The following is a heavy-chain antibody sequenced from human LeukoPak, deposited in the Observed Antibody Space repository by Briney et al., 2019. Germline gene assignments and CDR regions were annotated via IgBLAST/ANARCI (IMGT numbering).Heavy chain of an antibody. CDR1: GGSVSSSY. CDR3: AKHGYYDSPGGAYDY. Sequence: SETLSLTCSVSGGSVSSSYWSWIRQPAGKGLEWIGRIYNSGRTNYNPSLKSRLTMSVDTSKNQFSLKLSSVTAADTAVYYCAKHGYYDSPGGAYDYWGQGTLVTVSS. D-gene: IGHD3-22*01. J-gene: IGHJ4*02. CDR2: IYNSGRT. V-gene: IGHV4-4*07.